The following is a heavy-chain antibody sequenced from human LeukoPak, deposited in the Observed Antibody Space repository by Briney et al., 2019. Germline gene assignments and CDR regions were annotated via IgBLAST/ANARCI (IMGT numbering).Heavy chain of an antibody. Sequence: SETLSLTCTVSGGSISSYYWSWIRQPPGKGLEWIGYIYYSGSTNYNPSLKSRVTISVDTSKNQFSLKLSSVTAADTAVYYCASIPKQVSWYIVDPWGQGTLVTVSS. CDR3: ASIPKQVSWYIVDP. J-gene: IGHJ5*02. V-gene: IGHV4-59*01. CDR1: GGSISSYY. D-gene: IGHD6-13*01. CDR2: IYYSGST.